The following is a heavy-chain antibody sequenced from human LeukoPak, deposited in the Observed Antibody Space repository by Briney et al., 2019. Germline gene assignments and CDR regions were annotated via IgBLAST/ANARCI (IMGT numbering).Heavy chain of an antibody. D-gene: IGHD2-2*01. V-gene: IGHV4-34*01. CDR2: INHSGST. J-gene: IGHJ4*02. CDR3: ARGCPRWYCNSTSQPNPFDY. CDR1: GGSFSGYY. Sequence: PSETLSLTCAVYGGSFSGYYWSWIRQPPGKGLEWIGEINHSGSTNYNPSLKSRVTISVDTSKNQFSLKLSSVTAADTAVYYCARGCPRWYCNSTSQPNPFDYWGQGTLVTVSS.